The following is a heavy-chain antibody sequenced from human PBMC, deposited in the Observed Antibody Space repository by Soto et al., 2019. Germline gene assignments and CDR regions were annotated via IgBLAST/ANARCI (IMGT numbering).Heavy chain of an antibody. Sequence: EVQLVESGGGLVQPGGSLRLSCAASGFAFSSSWMYWVRQAPGKGLVWVSRMNSDGSSTSYADSVKGRFTISRDNAKNTLYLQMSSLRAEDTAVYYCAKDGATPVAARFLDSWGQGTPVTVSS. CDR2: MNSDGSST. CDR3: AKDGATPVAARFLDS. D-gene: IGHD6-19*01. CDR1: GFAFSSSW. V-gene: IGHV3-74*01. J-gene: IGHJ4*02.